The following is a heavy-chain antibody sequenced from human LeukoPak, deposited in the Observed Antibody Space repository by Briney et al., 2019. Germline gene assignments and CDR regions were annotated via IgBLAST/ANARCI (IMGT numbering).Heavy chain of an antibody. D-gene: IGHD3-9*01. V-gene: IGHV5-51*01. CDR2: IYPGDSDS. CDR3: ARAPLNYDILTGYYTPHFDY. CDR1: GSSFTTYW. Sequence: GESLQISCKGSGSSFTTYWIGWVRQMPGKGLEWMGIIYPGDSDSRHSPSFQGQVTISVDKSTSTAYLQWSSLKASDTAMYYCARAPLNYDILTGYYTPHFDYWGQGTLVTVSS. J-gene: IGHJ4*02.